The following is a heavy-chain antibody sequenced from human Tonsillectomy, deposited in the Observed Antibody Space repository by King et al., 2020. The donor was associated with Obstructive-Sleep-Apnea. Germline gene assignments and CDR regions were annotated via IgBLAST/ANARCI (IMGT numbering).Heavy chain of an antibody. D-gene: IGHD2-15*01. J-gene: IGHJ4*02. CDR3: AKVRDIVVVVAATNFDY. V-gene: IGHV3-30*02. CDR2: IRFDGSNQ. CDR1: GFTFSTYG. Sequence: VQLVESGGGVVQPGGSLRLSCAASGFTFSTYGMHWVRQAPGKGLGWVAFIRFDGSNQYYADSVKGRFTISRDNSRNTLYLQMNSLRTEDTAVYYCAKVRDIVVVVAATNFDYWGQGTLVTVSS.